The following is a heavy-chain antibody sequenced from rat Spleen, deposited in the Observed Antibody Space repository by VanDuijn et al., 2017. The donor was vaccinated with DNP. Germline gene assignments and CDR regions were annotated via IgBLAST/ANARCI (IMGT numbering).Heavy chain of an antibody. D-gene: IGHD1-2*01. CDR2: IGSPAYAP. CDR1: GFTFSAYY. Sequence: EVQLVETGGGLVQPGRSLKLSCAASGFTFSAYYMAWVRQAPAKGLEWVAYIGSPAYAPYYTDSVKGRFAISRDNAKSSLYLQMNSLHSEDTATYYCARHFITIAAISHGMDAWGQGTSVTVSS. V-gene: IGHV5-25*01. CDR3: ARHFITIAAISHGMDA. J-gene: IGHJ4*01.